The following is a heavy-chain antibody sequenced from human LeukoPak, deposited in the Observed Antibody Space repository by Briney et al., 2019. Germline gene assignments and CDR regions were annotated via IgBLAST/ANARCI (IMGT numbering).Heavy chain of an antibody. V-gene: IGHV3-30-3*01. CDR1: GFTFSSYA. CDR2: ISYDGSNK. D-gene: IGHD3-22*01. CDR3: ARVRSEYYYDSSGSPLDY. Sequence: GGSLRLSCAASGFTFSSYAMHWVRQAPGKGLEWVAVISYDGSNKYYADSVKGRFTISRDNSKNTLYLQMNSLRAEDTAVYYCARVRSEYYYDSSGSPLDYWGQGTLVTVSS. J-gene: IGHJ4*02.